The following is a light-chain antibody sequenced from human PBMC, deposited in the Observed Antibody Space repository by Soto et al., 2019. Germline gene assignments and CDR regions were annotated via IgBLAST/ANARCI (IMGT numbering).Light chain of an antibody. Sequence: IRLTKSPSSLYAAVGDRVTITCRARQGINEFLACYQQSPGKAPQLLVYGASTLQIGVPSRFSGSGSGTDFTLTISSLQPEDFATYYCPQLTNFRFTFGQGTKLDIK. CDR2: GAS. V-gene: IGKV1-9*01. J-gene: IGKJ2*01. CDR3: PQLTNFRFT. CDR1: QGINEF.